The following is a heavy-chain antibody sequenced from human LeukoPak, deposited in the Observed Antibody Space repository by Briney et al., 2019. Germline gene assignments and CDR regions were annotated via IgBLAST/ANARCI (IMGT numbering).Heavy chain of an antibody. D-gene: IGHD3-10*01. CDR1: GFTFSSYT. CDR2: ISSSSTTI. CDR3: AAMSSRWYFDL. V-gene: IGHV3-48*04. Sequence: GGSLRLSCAASGFTFSSYTMNWARQAPGKGLEWVSYISSSSTTIYYADSVKGRFTISRDNAKNSLYLQMNSLRAEDTAVYYCAAMSSRWYFDLWGRGALVTVSS. J-gene: IGHJ2*01.